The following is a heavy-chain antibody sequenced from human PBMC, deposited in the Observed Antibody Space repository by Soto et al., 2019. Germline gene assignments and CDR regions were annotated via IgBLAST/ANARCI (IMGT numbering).Heavy chain of an antibody. D-gene: IGHD6-13*01. J-gene: IGHJ5*02. CDR2: MNPGSGKT. CDR3: ARMASAGTLNWFDP. V-gene: IGHV1-8*02. CDR1: GYSFINFD. Sequence: QVQLVQSGAEVKEPGASVRVSCKASGYSFINFDISWVRQAAGQGPEWLGWMNPGSGKTGYTSKFKGRVAMTRDASTAKSHLDLTSLTSDDTAVYYCARMASAGTLNWFDPWGPGTLVTVSS.